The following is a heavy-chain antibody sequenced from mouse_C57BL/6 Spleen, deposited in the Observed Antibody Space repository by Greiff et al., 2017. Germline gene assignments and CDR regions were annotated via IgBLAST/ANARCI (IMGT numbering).Heavy chain of an antibody. CDR3: AREGTVVATSNFDY. CDR1: GYAFSSSW. V-gene: IGHV1-82*01. CDR2: IYPGDGDT. Sequence: VQLQESGPELVKPGASVKISCKASGYAFSSSWMNWVKQRPGKGLEWIGRIYPGDGDTNYNGKFKGKATLTADKSSSTAYMQLSSLTSEDSAVSFCAREGTVVATSNFDYWGQGTTLTVSS. J-gene: IGHJ2*01. D-gene: IGHD1-1*01.